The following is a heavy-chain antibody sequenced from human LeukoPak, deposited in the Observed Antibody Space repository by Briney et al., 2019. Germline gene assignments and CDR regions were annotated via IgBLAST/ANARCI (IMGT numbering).Heavy chain of an antibody. CDR3: ATLQPLGYCNDDACPDS. CDR1: GFTVSGSY. D-gene: IGHD2-15*01. Sequence: GGSLRLSCAVSGFTVSGSYMSWVRQAPGKGLEWVSVIFYAGTTYYADSVQGRFTISRDNSKNTLDLHMTSLRAEDTARYYCATLQPLGYCNDDACPDSWGQGTLVTVSS. J-gene: IGHJ4*02. CDR2: IFYAGTT. V-gene: IGHV3-53*01.